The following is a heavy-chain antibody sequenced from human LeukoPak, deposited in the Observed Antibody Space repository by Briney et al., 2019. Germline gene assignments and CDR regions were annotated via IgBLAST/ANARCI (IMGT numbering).Heavy chain of an antibody. CDR3: AKGSSYSFGYWYFDL. Sequence: PGGSLRLSCAGSGFTLSGYWMSWVRQAPGKGLEWVSGISWNSGSVGYADSVKGRFTISRDNAKNSLYLQMNSLRAEDMALYFCAKGSSYSFGYWYFDLWGRGTLVTVSS. D-gene: IGHD5-18*01. CDR2: ISWNSGSV. J-gene: IGHJ2*01. CDR1: GFTLSGYW. V-gene: IGHV3-9*03.